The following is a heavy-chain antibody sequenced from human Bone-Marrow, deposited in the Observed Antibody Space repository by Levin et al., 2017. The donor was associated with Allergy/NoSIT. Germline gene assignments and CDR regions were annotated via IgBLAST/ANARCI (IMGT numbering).Heavy chain of an antibody. J-gene: IGHJ6*02. V-gene: IGHV3-7*03. Sequence: HPSETLSLTCASSGYNFDTRWMSWVRQAPGKGLEWVANIKHDGTKEYYLDSVKGRFTISRDNAKNSVFLHMNSLRVEDTAVYYCARELLHFMDLWGQGTTVTVSS. CDR1: GYNFDTRW. CDR2: IKHDGTKE. D-gene: IGHD3-3*02. CDR3: ARELLHFMDL.